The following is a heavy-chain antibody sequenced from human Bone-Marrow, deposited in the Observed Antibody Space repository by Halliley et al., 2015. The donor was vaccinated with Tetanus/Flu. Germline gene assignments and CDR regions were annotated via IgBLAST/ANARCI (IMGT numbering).Heavy chain of an antibody. J-gene: IGHJ4*02. D-gene: IGHD6-19*01. Sequence: SLRLSCEASGFAFSDYWMTWVRQAPGKGLEWVANIKQDGSQKYYVDSVKGRFTISRDNAKNSLYLQMNSLRAEDTAVYYCARDYSSGWYFDYWGRGTLVTVSS. CDR2: IKQDGSQK. CDR3: ARDYSSGWYFDY. CDR1: GFAFSDYW. V-gene: IGHV3-7*01.